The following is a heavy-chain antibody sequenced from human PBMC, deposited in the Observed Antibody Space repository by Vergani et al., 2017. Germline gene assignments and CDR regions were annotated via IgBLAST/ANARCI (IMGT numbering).Heavy chain of an antibody. CDR3: ARVYYGNGSFDY. CDR1: GGSISGYY. D-gene: IGHD3-10*01. Sequence: QMQLQESGPGLVKPSQTLSLTCTVSGGSISGYYWSWIRQPPGKGLEWIGYIYYSGSTNYNPSLKSRVTMSVDTSKNQFSLKLSSVTAADTALYYCARVYYGNGSFDYWGQGTLVTVSS. V-gene: IGHV4-59*01. J-gene: IGHJ4*02. CDR2: IYYSGST.